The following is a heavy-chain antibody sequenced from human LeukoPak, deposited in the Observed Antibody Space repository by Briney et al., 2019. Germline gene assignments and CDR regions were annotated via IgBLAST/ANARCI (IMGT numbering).Heavy chain of an antibody. CDR3: AERFPSKLAGALVV. V-gene: IGHV3-43*01. D-gene: IGHD3-10*01. CDR1: GFTFDDYT. Sequence: GGSLRLSCAASGFTFDDYTIHWVRQAPGKGLEWVSLISWDGANSYYADSVKGRFTVSRDNSRDSIYLQMNTLTIDDSALYYWAERFPSKLAGALVVWGKGTTVTVSS. CDR2: ISWDGANS. J-gene: IGHJ6*04.